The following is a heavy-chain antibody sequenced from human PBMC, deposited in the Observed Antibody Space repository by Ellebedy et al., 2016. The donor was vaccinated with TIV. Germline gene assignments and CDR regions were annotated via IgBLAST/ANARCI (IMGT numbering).Heavy chain of an antibody. V-gene: IGHV3-74*01. CDR1: GFPFSDFW. D-gene: IGHD3-10*01. CDR3: GRGYFVSG. CDR2: IKGDGSYA. J-gene: IGHJ1*01. Sequence: GESLKISCVASGFPFSDFWMHWVRQAPGKGLVWVSRIKGDGSYASYPDSVKGRFTIARDNAKNSLYLQMSSLKVEDTAVYYCGRGYFVSGWGQGTLVTVSS.